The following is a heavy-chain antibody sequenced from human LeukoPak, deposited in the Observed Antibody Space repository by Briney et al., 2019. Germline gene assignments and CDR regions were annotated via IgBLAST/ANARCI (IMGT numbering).Heavy chain of an antibody. V-gene: IGHV1-2*02. D-gene: IGHD4-17*01. CDR1: GYTFTGYY. J-gene: IGHJ3*02. Sequence: ASVKVSCKASGYTFTGYYMHWVRQAPGQGLEWMGWINPNSGGTNYAQKFQGRVTMTRDTSISTAYMELSRLRSDDTAVYYCARDSYGDYSSYYAFDIWGQGTMVTVSS. CDR3: ARDSYGDYSSYYAFDI. CDR2: INPNSGGT.